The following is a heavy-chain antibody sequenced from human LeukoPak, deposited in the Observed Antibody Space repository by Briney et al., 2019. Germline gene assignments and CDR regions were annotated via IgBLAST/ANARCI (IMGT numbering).Heavy chain of an antibody. D-gene: IGHD3-10*01. V-gene: IGHV5-51*01. J-gene: IGHJ5*02. CDR1: GYRFTSYW. CDR2: IYPGDSDT. Sequence: GESLKISCKGSGYRFTSYWIGWVRQLPGKGLEWMGIIYPGDSDTRYSPSFQGQVTISADKSISTAYLQWSSLKASDTAMYYCARGSNYYGSGSETNWFDPWGQGTLVTVSS. CDR3: ARGSNYYGSGSETNWFDP.